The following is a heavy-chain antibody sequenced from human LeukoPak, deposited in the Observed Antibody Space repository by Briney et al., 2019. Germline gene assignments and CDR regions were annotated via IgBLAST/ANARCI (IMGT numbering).Heavy chain of an antibody. J-gene: IGHJ3*01. CDR2: INPNSGGT. V-gene: IGHV1-2*02. CDR1: GYTFTGYY. Sequence: ASVKVSCKASGYTFTGYYMHWVRQAPGQGLEWMGWINPNSGGTNYAQKFQGRVTMTRDTYISTAYMEVSRLRSDDTAVYYCARVDSGHDYGPSWGQGTTVTVSS. D-gene: IGHD5-12*01. CDR3: ARVDSGHDYGPS.